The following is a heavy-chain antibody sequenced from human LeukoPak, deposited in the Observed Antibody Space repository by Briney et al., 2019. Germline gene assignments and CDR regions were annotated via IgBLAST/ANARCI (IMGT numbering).Heavy chain of an antibody. CDR3: AKDRGLRDAFDI. V-gene: IGHV3-30*02. CDR2: IWYGGSNK. J-gene: IGHJ3*02. Sequence: GGSLRLSCAASGFTVSSNYMSWVRQAPGKGLEWVAVIWYGGSNKYYADSVKGRFTISRDNSKNTLYLQMNSLRAEDTAVYYCAKDRGLRDAFDIWGQGTMVTVSS. D-gene: IGHD3/OR15-3a*01. CDR1: GFTVSSNY.